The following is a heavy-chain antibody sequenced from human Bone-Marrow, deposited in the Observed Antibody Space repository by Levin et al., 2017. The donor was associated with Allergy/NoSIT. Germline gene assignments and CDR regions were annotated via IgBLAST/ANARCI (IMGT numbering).Heavy chain of an antibody. D-gene: IGHD5-18*01. CDR1: GFTFSSYA. CDR2: INAGGGTT. J-gene: IGHJ4*02. CDR3: AKKWIPTSQAGYFDC. Sequence: TSETLSLTCAASGFTFSSYAMSWVRQAPGKGLEWVSSINAGGGTTFYADSVKGRFTISRDNSKSTLYMQMNSLRAEDTAVYYCAKKWIPTSQAGYFDCWGQGALVTVSS. V-gene: IGHV3-23*01.